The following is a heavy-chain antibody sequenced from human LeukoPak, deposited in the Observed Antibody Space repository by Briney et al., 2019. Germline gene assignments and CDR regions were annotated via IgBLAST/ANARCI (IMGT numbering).Heavy chain of an antibody. CDR3: AARPPRVVAGPFDY. CDR2: ISGSGDNT. CDR1: GFTSTNHA. V-gene: IGHV3-23*01. D-gene: IGHD6-19*01. J-gene: IGHJ4*02. Sequence: TGGSLRLSCAASGFTSTNHAMGWVRQAPGKGLEWLSTISGSGDNTYYADSVKGRFTISRDNSKNTLYLQMSRLRVEDTAVYYCAARPPRVVAGPFDYWGQGTLVTVSS.